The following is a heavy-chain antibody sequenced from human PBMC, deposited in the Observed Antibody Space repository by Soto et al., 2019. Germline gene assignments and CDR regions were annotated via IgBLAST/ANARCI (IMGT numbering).Heavy chain of an antibody. D-gene: IGHD6-13*01. Sequence: QVQLVQSGAEVKKAGSSVKVSCKVSGGTFSSYFINWVRQAPGQGLEWVGGIIPVFGIASYAEKFQGRVTITADESTSTAYLELSSLRPDDTAVYYCARETPSAAAAYYYYGLDVWGQGTTVTVPS. V-gene: IGHV1-69*01. CDR2: IIPVFGIA. CDR1: GGTFSSYF. J-gene: IGHJ6*02. CDR3: ARETPSAAAAYYYYGLDV.